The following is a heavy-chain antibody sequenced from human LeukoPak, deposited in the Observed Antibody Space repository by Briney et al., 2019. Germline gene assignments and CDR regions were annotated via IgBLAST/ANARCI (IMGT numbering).Heavy chain of an antibody. J-gene: IGHJ6*02. CDR3: ARDLHYWVAMDV. D-gene: IGHD2-8*02. CDR2: FGTDGNT. CDR1: GFTFSSYA. V-gene: IGHV3-23*01. Sequence: GGSLRLSCEASGFTFSSYAVHWVRQAPGKGLEWVSGFGTDGNTPYAESVRGRFHTSTNYSKNTAYQQMNSLRAEDTALYYCARDLHYWVAMDVWGQGTTVTVS.